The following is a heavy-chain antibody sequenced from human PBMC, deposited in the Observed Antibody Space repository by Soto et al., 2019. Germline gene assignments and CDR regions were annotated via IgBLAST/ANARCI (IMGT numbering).Heavy chain of an antibody. V-gene: IGHV3-23*01. CDR3: SEGYYDSSSKYDY. D-gene: IGHD3-22*01. CDR1: GFNFRNYA. CDR2: ISGSGGTT. Sequence: GGSLRLSSAASGFNFRNYAMTWVRQAPGKGLEWVSGISGSGGTTFYADSVKGRFTISRDNSKNTLYLQMNSLRAEDTALYYFSEGYYDSSSKYDYWGQGTLVTVSS. J-gene: IGHJ4*02.